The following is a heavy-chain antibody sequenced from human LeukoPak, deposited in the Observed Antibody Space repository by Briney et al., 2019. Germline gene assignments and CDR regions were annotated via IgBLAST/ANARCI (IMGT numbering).Heavy chain of an antibody. J-gene: IGHJ4*02. Sequence: GGSLRLSCVASGFTFSSQAMSWFRQAPGKGLEWVSVISGSGDSTYYADSVKGRFTISRDNSKNTLYLQMNSLRADDTAVYYCAWGGSGYYAYWGQGTLVTVSS. D-gene: IGHD3-3*01. V-gene: IGHV3-23*01. CDR1: GFTFSSQA. CDR3: AWGGSGYYAY. CDR2: ISGSGDST.